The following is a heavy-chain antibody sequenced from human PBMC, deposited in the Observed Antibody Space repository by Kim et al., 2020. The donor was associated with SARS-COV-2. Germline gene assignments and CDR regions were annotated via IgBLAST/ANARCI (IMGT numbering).Heavy chain of an antibody. Sequence: SETLSLTCTVSGGSINSSSYYWGWIRQPPGKGLEWIGSIYYSGSTYYNPSLKSRVTISVDTSKNQFSLKLSSVTAADTAVYYCARHEGGYSYIHWYFDLWGRGTLVTVSS. D-gene: IGHD5-18*01. CDR2: IYYSGST. V-gene: IGHV4-39*01. CDR3: ARHEGGYSYIHWYFDL. CDR1: GGSINSSSYY. J-gene: IGHJ2*01.